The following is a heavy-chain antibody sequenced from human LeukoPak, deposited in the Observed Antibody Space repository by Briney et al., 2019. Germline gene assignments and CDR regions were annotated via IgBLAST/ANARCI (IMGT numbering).Heavy chain of an antibody. V-gene: IGHV3-74*01. D-gene: IGHD3-10*01. J-gene: IGHJ5*02. CDR3: ARASRGNWFDP. CDR2: IGDDGSTT. Sequence: GGSLRLSCAASGFTFSRYWMHWVRQAPGKGLVWVSRIGDDGSTTAYADSVKGRFTISRDNAKNTLYLQMNSLRAEDTAVYYCARASRGNWFDPWGRGTLVTVSS. CDR1: GFTFSRYW.